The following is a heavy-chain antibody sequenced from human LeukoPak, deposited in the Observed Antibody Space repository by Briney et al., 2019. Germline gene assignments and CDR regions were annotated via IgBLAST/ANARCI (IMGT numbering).Heavy chain of an antibody. Sequence: GGSLGLSCAASEFTFSSYGMHWVRQAPGKGLEWVAFIRYDGSNKYYADSVKGRFTISRDNSKNTLYLQMNSLRAEDTAVYYCAKDFGAAAGIFDYWGQGTLVTVSS. D-gene: IGHD6-13*01. CDR3: AKDFGAAAGIFDY. V-gene: IGHV3-30*02. CDR2: IRYDGSNK. J-gene: IGHJ4*02. CDR1: EFTFSSYG.